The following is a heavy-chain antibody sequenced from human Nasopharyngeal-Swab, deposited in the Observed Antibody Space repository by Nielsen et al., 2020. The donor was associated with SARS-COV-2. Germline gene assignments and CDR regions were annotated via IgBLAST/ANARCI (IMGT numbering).Heavy chain of an antibody. CDR3: ARIAVAVSPV. V-gene: IGHV6-1*01. Sequence: SETLSLTCAISGDSVSSNTAAWNWIRQSPSRGLEWLGRTYYRSMWNNDYAVSVRGRITINPDPSKNQFSLQLNSVTPEDTAVYYCARIAVAVSPVWGQGTLVTV. CDR2: TYYRSMWNN. D-gene: IGHD6-19*01. CDR1: GDSVSSNTAA. J-gene: IGHJ4*02.